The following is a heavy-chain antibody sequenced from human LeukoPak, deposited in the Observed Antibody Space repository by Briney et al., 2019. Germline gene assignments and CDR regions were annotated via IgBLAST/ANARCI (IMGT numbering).Heavy chain of an antibody. V-gene: IGHV1-2*02. Sequence: GASVKVSCKASGYTFTGYYMHWVRQAPGQGLEWMGWINPNSGGTNYAQKFQGRVTMTRDTSISTAYMELSRLRPDDTAVYYCARNSRRCSGGSCYSEKNWFDPWGQGTLVTVSS. CDR2: INPNSGGT. CDR3: ARNSRRCSGGSCYSEKNWFDP. D-gene: IGHD2-15*01. J-gene: IGHJ5*02. CDR1: GYTFTGYY.